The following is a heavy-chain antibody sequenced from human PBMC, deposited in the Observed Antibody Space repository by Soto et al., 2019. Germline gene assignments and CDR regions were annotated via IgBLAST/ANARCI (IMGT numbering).Heavy chain of an antibody. CDR2: ISAYNGNT. V-gene: IGHV1-18*01. CDR1: GYTFTSYG. CDR3: ASYSSSSDYYYGMDV. J-gene: IGHJ6*02. D-gene: IGHD6-6*01. Sequence: ASVKVSCKASGYTFTSYGIGWVRQAPGQGLEWMGWISAYNGNTNYAQKLQGRVTMTTDTSTSTAYMELRSLRSDDTAVYYCASYSSSSDYYYGMDVWGQGTTVTVSS.